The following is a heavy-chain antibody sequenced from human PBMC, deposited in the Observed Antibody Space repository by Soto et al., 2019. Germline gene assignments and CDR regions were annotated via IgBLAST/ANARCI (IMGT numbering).Heavy chain of an antibody. J-gene: IGHJ4*02. CDR3: AKDQGGDDSHVVDY. CDR2: ISYDGSNK. V-gene: IGHV3-30*18. Sequence: QVQLLESGGGVVQPGRSLRLSCAASGFTFSSYGMHWVRQAPGKGLEWVAVISYDGSNKYYADSVKGRFTISRDNSKNTLYLQMNSLRAEDTAVYYCAKDQGGDDSHVVDYWGQGTLVTVSS. CDR1: GFTFSSYG. D-gene: IGHD4-17*01.